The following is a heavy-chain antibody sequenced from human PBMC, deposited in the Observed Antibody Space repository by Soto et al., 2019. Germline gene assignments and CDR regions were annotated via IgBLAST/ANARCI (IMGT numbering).Heavy chain of an antibody. Sequence: EVQLVESGGGLVQRGGSLRLSCAASGFTFSSFWMSWARRAPGKGLEWVANVKQDGSDKNYVGSVKGRFTISRDNAKNSLYLKMNSLRVEDTAMYYCARDVPGKLGHDSWGQGPLVTVSS. D-gene: IGHD3-10*01. V-gene: IGHV3-7*01. CDR2: VKQDGSDK. CDR1: GFTFSSFW. J-gene: IGHJ4*02. CDR3: ARDVPGKLGHDS.